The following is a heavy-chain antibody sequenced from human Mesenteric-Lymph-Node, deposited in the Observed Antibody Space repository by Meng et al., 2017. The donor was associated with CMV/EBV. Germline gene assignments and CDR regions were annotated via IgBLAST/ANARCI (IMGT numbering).Heavy chain of an antibody. CDR2: IFYLGTT. Sequence: SETLSLTCTVSGGSISEYYWSWIRQSPGKGLEWIGSIFYLGTTYYNPSLKSRVTMSVDTSKNQFSLKLSSVTAADTAVYYCARVAVDYDFWSGPLRPYGMDVWGQGTTVTVSS. CDR3: ARVAVDYDFWSGPLRPYGMDV. J-gene: IGHJ6*02. CDR1: GGSISEYY. V-gene: IGHV4-39*07. D-gene: IGHD3-3*01.